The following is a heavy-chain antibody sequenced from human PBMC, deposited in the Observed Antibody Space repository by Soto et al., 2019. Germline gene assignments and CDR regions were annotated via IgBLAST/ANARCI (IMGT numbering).Heavy chain of an antibody. D-gene: IGHD1-26*01. J-gene: IGHJ4*02. CDR1: GFNFSTYW. V-gene: IGHV3-74*01. Sequence: EVHLVESGGGLVQPGGCLRLSCATSGFNFSTYWVHWVRQVPGKGLVWVSRINSDGTITDYADSVKGRFTTSRENAKKTLYLEMNSLRADDTAIYYCTRDGGGRYYGGFDNWGQGTLVTVSS. CDR2: INSDGTIT. CDR3: TRDGGGRYYGGFDN.